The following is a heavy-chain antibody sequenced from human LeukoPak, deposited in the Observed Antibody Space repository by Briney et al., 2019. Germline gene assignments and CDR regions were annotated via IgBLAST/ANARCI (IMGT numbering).Heavy chain of an antibody. CDR1: GGSVSSGSYY. CDR2: IYYSGST. D-gene: IGHD5-12*01. V-gene: IGHV4-61*01. J-gene: IGHJ4*02. Sequence: SETLSLTCTVSGGSVSSGSYYWRWLRQPPGKGLEWIGYIYYSGSTNYNPSLKSQITISVNTSKNQFSLKLSSVTAADTAVYYCARGFSGYDWRADFDYWGQGTLVTVSS. CDR3: ARGFSGYDWRADFDY.